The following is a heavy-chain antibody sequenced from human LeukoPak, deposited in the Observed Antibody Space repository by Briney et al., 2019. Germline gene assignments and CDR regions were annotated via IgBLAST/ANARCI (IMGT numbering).Heavy chain of an antibody. V-gene: IGHV3-23*01. CDR3: AREAVKVSYYYDSSGYYHYFDY. CDR2: ISGSGGST. CDR1: GFTFSNAW. J-gene: IGHJ4*02. D-gene: IGHD3-22*01. Sequence: GGSLRLSCAASGFTFSNAWMSWVRQAPGKGLEWVSAISGSGGSTYYADSVKGRFTISIDNAKNSLYLQMNSLRAEDTAVYYCAREAVKVSYYYDSSGYYHYFDYWGQGTLVTVSS.